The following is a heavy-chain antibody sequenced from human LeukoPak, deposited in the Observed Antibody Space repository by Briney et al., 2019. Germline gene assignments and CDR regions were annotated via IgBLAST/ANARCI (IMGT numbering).Heavy chain of an antibody. J-gene: IGHJ3*02. V-gene: IGHV3-30-3*01. Sequence: SGGSLRLSCAASGFTFSNYAIHWVRQAPGKGLEWVAVISYDGSNKYYADSVKGRFTISRDNSKNTLYLQMNSLRAEDTAVYYCAREQHVLLWFGELSRAFDIWGQGTMVTVSS. CDR2: ISYDGSNK. D-gene: IGHD3-10*01. CDR3: AREQHVLLWFGELSRAFDI. CDR1: GFTFSNYA.